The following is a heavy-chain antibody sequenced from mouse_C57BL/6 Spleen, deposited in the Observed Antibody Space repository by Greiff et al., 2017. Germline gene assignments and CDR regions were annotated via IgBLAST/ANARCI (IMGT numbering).Heavy chain of an antibody. CDR3: AITPYYCDSRYVGGY. V-gene: IGHV1-82*01. CDR2: IYPGDGDT. Sequence: QVQLQQSGPELVKPGASVKISCKASGYAFSSSWMNWVKQRPGKGLAWIGRIYPGDGDTNYNGKFKGKATLTADKSSSPAYMQLSSLTSEDSAVYFCAITPYYCDSRYVGGYWGQGTTLTGSS. D-gene: IGHD1-1*01. CDR1: GYAFSSSW. J-gene: IGHJ2*01.